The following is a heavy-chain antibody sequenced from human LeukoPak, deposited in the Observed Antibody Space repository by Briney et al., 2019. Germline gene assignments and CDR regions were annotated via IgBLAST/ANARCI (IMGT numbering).Heavy chain of an antibody. Sequence: PSETLSLTCTVSGGSISSSSYYWGWIRQPPGKGLEWIGSIEYSGRTYYNPSLKSRLSISLDTSKNQFSLKLTSVTAADTAVYYCAKKSRTGYNPFDYWGQGTLVTVSS. D-gene: IGHD5-24*01. J-gene: IGHJ4*02. CDR1: GGSISSSSYY. CDR3: AKKSRTGYNPFDY. V-gene: IGHV4-39*01. CDR2: IEYSGRT.